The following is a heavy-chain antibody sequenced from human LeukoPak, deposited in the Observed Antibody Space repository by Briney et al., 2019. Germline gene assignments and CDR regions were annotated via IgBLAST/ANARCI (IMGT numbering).Heavy chain of an antibody. D-gene: IGHD7-27*01. CDR1: GYTFTGYY. Sequence: SVKVSCKASGYTFTGYYMHWVRQAPGQGLEWMGRIIPIFGTANYAQKFQGRVTITTDESTSTAYMELSSLRSEDTAVYYCARVGRTGEFYGVIDIWGQGTMVTVSS. CDR3: ARVGRTGEFYGVIDI. CDR2: IIPIFGTA. J-gene: IGHJ3*02. V-gene: IGHV1-69*05.